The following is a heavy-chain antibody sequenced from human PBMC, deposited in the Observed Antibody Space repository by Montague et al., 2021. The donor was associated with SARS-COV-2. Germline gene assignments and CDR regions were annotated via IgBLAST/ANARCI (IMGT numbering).Heavy chain of an antibody. Sequence: SETLSLTCTVSGGSISSSSYYWAWIRQPPGKGLEWIGSTYRSGSTFYNPSLKSRVSMSVDTSKNQFSLKLSPVTAADTAMYYCARVKWELSVGNVFDIWGQGTMVTVSS. CDR2: TYRSGST. V-gene: IGHV4-39*01. J-gene: IGHJ3*02. CDR1: GGSISSSSYY. CDR3: ARVKWELSVGNVFDI. D-gene: IGHD1-26*01.